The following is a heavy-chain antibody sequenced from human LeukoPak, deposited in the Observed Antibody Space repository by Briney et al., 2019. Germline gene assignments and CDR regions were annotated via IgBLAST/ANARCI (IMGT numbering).Heavy chain of an antibody. J-gene: IGHJ6*02. CDR3: ARTPVLYCSSTSCHLSGPSPYGMDV. D-gene: IGHD2-2*01. CDR2: INHSGST. CDR1: GGSFSGYY. Sequence: SETLSLTCAVYGGSFSGYYWSWIRQPPGKGLEWIGEINHSGSTNYNPSLKSRVTISVDTSKNQFSLKLSSVTAADTAVYYCARTPVLYCSSTSCHLSGPSPYGMDVWGQGTTVTASS. V-gene: IGHV4-34*01.